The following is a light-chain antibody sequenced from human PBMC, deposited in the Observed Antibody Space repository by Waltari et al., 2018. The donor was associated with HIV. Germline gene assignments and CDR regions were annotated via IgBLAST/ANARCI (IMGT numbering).Light chain of an antibody. J-gene: IGLJ3*02. CDR2: DVD. CDR3: ASFTGDKTLL. V-gene: IGLV2-14*03. Sequence: SAVTQPASVSGLPGQSITLSCSGDDSDFGLYNFVSWYQQHPGKLPRLILYDVDSRASGISARVSGSKSGHTAFLHISGLRAEDEADYYCASFTGDKTLLFGGGTKVTVL. CDR1: DSDFGLYNF.